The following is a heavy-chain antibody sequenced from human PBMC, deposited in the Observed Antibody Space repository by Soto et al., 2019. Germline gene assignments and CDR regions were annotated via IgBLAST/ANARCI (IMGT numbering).Heavy chain of an antibody. CDR3: ARGGVGATTDYYYYGMDV. CDR2: IYYSGST. Sequence: TLSLTCTVSGGSISSGGYYWNWIRQHPGKGLEWIGYIYYSGSTYYNPSLKSRVTISVDTSKNQFSLKLSSVTAADTAVYYCARGGVGATTDYYYYGMDVWGQGTTVTVSS. V-gene: IGHV4-31*03. CDR1: GGSISSGGYY. J-gene: IGHJ6*02. D-gene: IGHD1-26*01.